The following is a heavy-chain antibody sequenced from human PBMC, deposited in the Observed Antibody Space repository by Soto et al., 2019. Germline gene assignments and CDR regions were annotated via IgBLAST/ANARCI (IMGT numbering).Heavy chain of an antibody. Sequence: SATLSLTCPGSDGSISSNYWTWIRQPPGKGLEWIGYVYNSGSTNYNPSLKSRVTISEDTSKSQFSLKVNSMTAADTAVYYCARYRREAVAAYTLDNWGQGILVPVFS. CDR1: DGSISSNY. V-gene: IGHV4-59*01. J-gene: IGHJ4*02. CDR3: ARYRREAVAAYTLDN. D-gene: IGHD2-15*01. CDR2: VYNSGST.